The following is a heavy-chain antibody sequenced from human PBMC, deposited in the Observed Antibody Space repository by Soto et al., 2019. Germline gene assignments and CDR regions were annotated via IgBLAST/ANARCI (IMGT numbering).Heavy chain of an antibody. CDR2: IIPIFGTA. CDR1: RGTFRTYA. Sequence: GSSVAVSCKASRGTFRTYAISVVRQAPVQWLEWMGGIIPIFGTANYAQKFQGRVTITADESTSTAYMELSSLRSEDTAVYYCARGRAAAGQGFDYWGQGTLVTVSS. CDR3: ARGRAAAGQGFDY. V-gene: IGHV1-69*13. D-gene: IGHD6-13*01. J-gene: IGHJ4*02.